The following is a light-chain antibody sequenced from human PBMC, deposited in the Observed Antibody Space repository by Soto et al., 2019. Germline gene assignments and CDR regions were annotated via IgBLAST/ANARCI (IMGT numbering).Light chain of an antibody. Sequence: EIVMTQSPATLSVSPGERATLSCRASQSVSNNLAWYQQKPGQAPRLLIYGASTRATGIPARFSGGGSGTEFTLTISSLQSEDFAVYYCHQSNDWWTFGQGTKVDIK. V-gene: IGKV3-15*01. CDR3: HQSNDWWT. J-gene: IGKJ1*01. CDR2: GAS. CDR1: QSVSNN.